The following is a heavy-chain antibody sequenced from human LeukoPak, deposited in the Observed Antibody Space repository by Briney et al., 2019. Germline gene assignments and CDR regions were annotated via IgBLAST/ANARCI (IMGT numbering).Heavy chain of an antibody. CDR3: ARARYCSSSSCYIDY. Sequence: PGGSLRLSCAASGFTFTTYAMSWVRQAPGKGLEWVSGISGGGDSTYYADSVKGRFTISRDNAKNTLHLQMNSLRAEDTAVYYCARARYCSSSSCYIDYWGQGTLVTVSS. D-gene: IGHD2-2*02. V-gene: IGHV3-23*01. J-gene: IGHJ4*02. CDR1: GFTFTTYA. CDR2: ISGGGDST.